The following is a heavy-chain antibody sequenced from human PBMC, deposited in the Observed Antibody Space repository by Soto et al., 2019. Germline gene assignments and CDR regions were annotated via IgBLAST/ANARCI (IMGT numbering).Heavy chain of an antibody. CDR1: GGSISSSSYY. D-gene: IGHD3-3*01. CDR3: ARDRRTFSDV. Sequence: SETLSLTCTVSGGSISSSSYYWGWIRQPPGKGLEWIGSIYYSGSTYYNPSLKSRVTISVDTSKNQFSLKLSSVTAADTAVYYCARDRRTFSDVWGQGTTVTAP. CDR2: IYYSGST. J-gene: IGHJ6*02. V-gene: IGHV4-39*02.